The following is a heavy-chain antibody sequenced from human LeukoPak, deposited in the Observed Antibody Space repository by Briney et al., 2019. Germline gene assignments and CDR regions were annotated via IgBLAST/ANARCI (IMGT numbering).Heavy chain of an antibody. J-gene: IGHJ6*03. CDR3: TRGARVFPDYYYYMDV. V-gene: IGHV4-59*01. CDR2: IYYSGST. D-gene: IGHD2-21*01. CDR1: GGSISSYY. Sequence: SETLSLTCTVSGGSISSYYWSWIRQPPGKGLEWIGYIYYSGSTNYSPSLKSRVTISVDTSKNQFSLKLSSVTAADTAVYYCTRGARVFPDYYYYMDVWGKGTTVTVSS.